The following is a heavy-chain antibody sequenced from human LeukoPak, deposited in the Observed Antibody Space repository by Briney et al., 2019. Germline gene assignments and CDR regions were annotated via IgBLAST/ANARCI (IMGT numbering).Heavy chain of an antibody. CDR3: AKGGEVEMATIYFDY. Sequence: GGSLRLSCAASGFTVSSSYMTWVRQAPGKGLEWVSVIYKNAITYHADTVKGRFTISRDNAKNMLYLQMNSLRADDTAVYYCAKGGEVEMATIYFDYWGQGTLVTVSS. CDR2: IYKNAIT. D-gene: IGHD5-24*01. V-gene: IGHV3-53*01. J-gene: IGHJ4*02. CDR1: GFTVSSSY.